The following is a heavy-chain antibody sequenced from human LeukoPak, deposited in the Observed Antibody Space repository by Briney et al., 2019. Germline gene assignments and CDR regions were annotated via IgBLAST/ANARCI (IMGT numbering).Heavy chain of an antibody. D-gene: IGHD3-10*01. CDR1: GGSFSGYY. CDR2: INHSGST. CDR3: ARAQRGRRITMVRGVIINGPSDAFDI. V-gene: IGHV4-34*01. Sequence: SETLSLTCAVSGGSFSGYYWSWIRQPPGKGLEWIGEINHSGSTNYNPSLKSRVTISVDTSKNQFSLKLSSVTAADTAVYYCARAQRGRRITMVRGVIINGPSDAFDIWGQGTMVTVSS. J-gene: IGHJ3*02.